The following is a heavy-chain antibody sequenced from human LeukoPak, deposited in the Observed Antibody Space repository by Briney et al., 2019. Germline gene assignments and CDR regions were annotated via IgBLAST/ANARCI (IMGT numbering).Heavy chain of an antibody. Sequence: PGGSLRLSCAASGFTFSDYYMTWIRQAPGKGLEWVSYISSSSRYTNYADSVKGRFIISRDNADNSLYLLMNSLRPEDTAVYYCAAGLVGVSDYWGQGTLVTVSS. CDR2: ISSSSRYT. CDR1: GFTFSDYY. CDR3: AAGLVGVSDY. D-gene: IGHD3/OR15-3a*01. J-gene: IGHJ4*02. V-gene: IGHV3-11*06.